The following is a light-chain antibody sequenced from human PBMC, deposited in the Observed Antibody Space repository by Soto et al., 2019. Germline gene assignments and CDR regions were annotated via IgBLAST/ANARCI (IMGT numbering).Light chain of an antibody. J-gene: IGKJ4*01. CDR3: QQFSSYTLT. CDR1: QTVRNNY. V-gene: IGKV3-20*01. Sequence: EFVLTQSPGTLSLSPGERATLSCRASQTVRNNYLAWYQQKPGQAPRLLIYDASSRATGIPDRFSGGGSGTDFNLTISRLETEDFAVYECQQFSSYTLTFGGGTKVDIK. CDR2: DAS.